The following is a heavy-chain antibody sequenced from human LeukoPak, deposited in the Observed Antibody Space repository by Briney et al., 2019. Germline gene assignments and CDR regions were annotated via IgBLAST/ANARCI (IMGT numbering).Heavy chain of an antibody. V-gene: IGHV3-48*03. D-gene: IGHD1-26*01. Sequence: GGSLRLSCAASGYTFSNYEMSWVRQAPGKGLEWVSYISSSGSTTYYADSVKGRFTISRDNTKYALYLQMNSLRAEDTAVYYCARDPRGRGSGARRRFFDPWGQGTLVTVSS. CDR3: ARDPRGRGSGARRRFFDP. CDR2: ISSSGSTT. J-gene: IGHJ5*02. CDR1: GYTFSNYE.